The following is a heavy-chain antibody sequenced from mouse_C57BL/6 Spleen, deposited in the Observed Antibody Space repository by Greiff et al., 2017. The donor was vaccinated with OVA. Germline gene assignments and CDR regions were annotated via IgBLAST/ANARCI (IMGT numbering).Heavy chain of an antibody. Sequence: DVQLVESGGGLVKPGGSLKLSCAASGFTFSDYGMHWVRQAPEKGLEWVAYISSGSSTIYYADTVKGRFTISRDNAKNTLFLQMTSLRSEDTAMYYCARPLGNYAMDYWGQGTSVTVSS. D-gene: IGHD4-1*01. J-gene: IGHJ4*01. V-gene: IGHV5-17*01. CDR1: GFTFSDYG. CDR3: ARPLGNYAMDY. CDR2: ISSGSSTI.